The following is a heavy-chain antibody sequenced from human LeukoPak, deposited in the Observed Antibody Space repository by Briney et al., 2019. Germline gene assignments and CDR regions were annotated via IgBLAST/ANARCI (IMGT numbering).Heavy chain of an antibody. V-gene: IGHV3-7*04. Sequence: GGSLRLSCAASGFTFSDFWMSWVRQAPGKGLEWVANMKQDGSEKYHLDSVKGRFTISRDNAKNSLYLQMNSLRAEDTAVYYCARSLAAGFDIWGQGTMVIVSS. D-gene: IGHD6-25*01. CDR1: GFTFSDFW. CDR3: ARSLAAGFDI. CDR2: MKQDGSEK. J-gene: IGHJ3*02.